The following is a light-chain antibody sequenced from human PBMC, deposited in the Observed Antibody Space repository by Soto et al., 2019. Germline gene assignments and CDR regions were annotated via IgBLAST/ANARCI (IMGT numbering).Light chain of an antibody. J-gene: IGKJ1*01. Sequence: EIVMTQSPGTLSVSPGERATLTCRANQNIRSNLAWHQQKPGQAPKLPIYGASTRATGVPARFSGSGSGTEFTLTISSLQSEDFAVYYCQQYNNWPPWTFGQGTKVEIK. CDR2: GAS. V-gene: IGKV3-15*01. CDR1: QNIRSN. CDR3: QQYNNWPPWT.